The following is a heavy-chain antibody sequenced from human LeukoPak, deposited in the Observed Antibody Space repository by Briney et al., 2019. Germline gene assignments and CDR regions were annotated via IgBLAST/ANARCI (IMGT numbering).Heavy chain of an antibody. CDR2: ISGDESTT. Sequence: GRSLRLSCAPSAFTFSNYWAHCVRHAPGKGLVWVSRISGDESTTTYADSVKGRFTISRDNAKNTLSLQMNSLRAEDTAVYYCAILTHPDPWGQGTLVTVSS. CDR3: AILTHPDP. J-gene: IGHJ5*02. CDR1: AFTFSNYW. D-gene: IGHD2-15*01. V-gene: IGHV3-74*01.